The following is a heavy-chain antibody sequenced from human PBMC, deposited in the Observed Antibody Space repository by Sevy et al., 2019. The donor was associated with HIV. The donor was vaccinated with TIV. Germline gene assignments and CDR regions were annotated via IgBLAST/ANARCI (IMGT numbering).Heavy chain of an antibody. J-gene: IGHJ4*02. CDR2: IYYSGST. CDR3: ARVPPASIAAPAYYFDY. D-gene: IGHD6-6*01. Sequence: SETLSLTCTVSGGSISSYYWSWIRQPPGKGLEWIGYIYYSGSTNYNPSLKSRVTISVDTSKNQFSLKLSSVTAADTAVYYCARVPPASIAAPAYYFDYWGQGTLVTVSS. CDR1: GGSISSYY. V-gene: IGHV4-59*01.